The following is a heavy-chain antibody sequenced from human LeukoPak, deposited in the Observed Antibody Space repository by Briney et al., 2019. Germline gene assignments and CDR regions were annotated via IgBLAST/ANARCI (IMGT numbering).Heavy chain of an antibody. V-gene: IGHV1-69*04. CDR3: ARDSGYSYGYYFDY. Sequence: SVRVSCKASGGTFSSYAISWVRQAPGQGLEWMGRIIPIFGIANYAQKFQGRVTITADKSTSTAYMELSSLRSEDTAVYYCARDSGYSYGYYFDYWGQGTLVTVSS. CDR2: IIPIFGIA. CDR1: GGTFSSYA. D-gene: IGHD5-18*01. J-gene: IGHJ4*02.